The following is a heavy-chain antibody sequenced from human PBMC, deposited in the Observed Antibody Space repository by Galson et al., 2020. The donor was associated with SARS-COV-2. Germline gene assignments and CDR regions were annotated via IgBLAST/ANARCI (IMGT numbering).Heavy chain of an antibody. CDR2: ITSNADTYAT. V-gene: IGHV3-73*01. CDR1: GFTFSGTG. CDR3: TRLNANYSGSGVGY. J-gene: IGHJ4*02. Sequence: GGSLRLSCAASGFTFSGTGIHWVRQASGKGLEWVGRITSNADTYATVYAASMKGRFTISRDDSKNTAYLQLNSLKTEDTAVYYCTRLNANYSGSGVGYWGQGTLVTVSS. D-gene: IGHD3-10*01.